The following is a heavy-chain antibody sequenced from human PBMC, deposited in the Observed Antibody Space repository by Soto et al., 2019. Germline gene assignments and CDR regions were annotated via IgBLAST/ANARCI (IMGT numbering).Heavy chain of an antibody. CDR3: ARTVVVVAATAFDI. J-gene: IGHJ3*02. D-gene: IGHD2-15*01. CDR2: ISSSGSTI. V-gene: IGHV3-11*01. CDR1: GFTFSDYY. Sequence: GGSLRLSCAASGFTFSDYYMSWIRQAPGKGLEWVSYISSSGSTIYYADSVKGRFTISRDNAKNSLYLQMNSLRAEDTAVYYCARTVVVVAATAFDIWGQGTMVTVSS.